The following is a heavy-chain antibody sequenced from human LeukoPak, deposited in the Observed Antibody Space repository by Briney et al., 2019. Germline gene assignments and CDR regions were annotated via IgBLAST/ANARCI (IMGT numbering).Heavy chain of an antibody. CDR3: ARDLTYCGGACYRDQLDR. D-gene: IGHD2-21*01. CDR2: ISGYNGNT. CDR1: GYTFTSYG. J-gene: IGHJ5*02. Sequence: APVRLSCTASGYTFTSYGLSWLRQAPGQGLEWIGCISGYNGNTYYAERFQGRFTITTDKSKSSPYLQLSSLRSDDTAVCYCARDLTYCGGACYRDQLDRWGQGTLVSVSS. V-gene: IGHV1-18*01.